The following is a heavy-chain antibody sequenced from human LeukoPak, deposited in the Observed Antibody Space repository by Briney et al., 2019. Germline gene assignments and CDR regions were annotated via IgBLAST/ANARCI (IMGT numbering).Heavy chain of an antibody. J-gene: IGHJ4*02. CDR2: INHSGST. Sequence: SETLSLTCAVYGGSFSGYYWSWIRQPPGKGLEWIGEINHSGSTNYNPSLKSRVTISVDTSKNQFSLKLSSVTAADTAVYYCARGSGMITLGGVIVNNDYWGQGTLVTVSS. CDR1: GGSFSGYY. V-gene: IGHV4-34*01. D-gene: IGHD3-16*02. CDR3: ARGSGMITLGGVIVNNDY.